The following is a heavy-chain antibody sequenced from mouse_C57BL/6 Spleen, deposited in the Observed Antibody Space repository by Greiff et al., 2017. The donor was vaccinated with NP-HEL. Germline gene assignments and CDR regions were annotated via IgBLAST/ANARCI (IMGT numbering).Heavy chain of an antibody. Sequence: VQLQQSGPELVKPGASVKISCKASGYTFTDYYMNWVKQSHGKSLEWIGDINPNNGGTSYNQKFKGKATLTVDKSSSTAYMELRSLTSEDSAVYYCARGPPGDFDVWGTGTTVTVAS. J-gene: IGHJ1*03. V-gene: IGHV1-26*01. CDR2: INPNNGGT. CDR1: GYTFTDYY. CDR3: ARGPPGDFDV.